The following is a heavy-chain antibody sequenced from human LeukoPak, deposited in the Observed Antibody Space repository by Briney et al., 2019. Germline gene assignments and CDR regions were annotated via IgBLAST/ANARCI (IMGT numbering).Heavy chain of an antibody. V-gene: IGHV3-48*03. CDR3: ARESGYCSSTSCSNWFDP. Sequence: PGGSLRLSCAASGFTFSSYEMNWVRQAPGKGLEWVSYISSSGSTIYYADSVKGRFTIPRDNAKNSLYLQMNSLRAEDTAVYYCARESGYCSSTSCSNWFDPWGQGTLVTVSS. J-gene: IGHJ5*02. D-gene: IGHD2-2*01. CDR1: GFTFSSYE. CDR2: ISSSGSTI.